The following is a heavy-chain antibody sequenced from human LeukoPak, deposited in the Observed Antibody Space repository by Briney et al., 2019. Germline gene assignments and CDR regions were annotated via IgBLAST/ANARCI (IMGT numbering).Heavy chain of an antibody. CDR2: INWNGGST. V-gene: IGHV3-20*04. J-gene: IGHJ4*02. Sequence: PGGSLRLSCAASGFTFDDYGMSWVRQAPGKGLEWVSGINWNGGSTGYADSVKGRFTISRDNAKNSLYLQMNSLRAEDTALYYCARDSRMLGGGVGAYDYWGQGTLVTVSS. CDR1: GFTFDDYG. D-gene: IGHD1-26*01. CDR3: ARDSRMLGGGVGAYDY.